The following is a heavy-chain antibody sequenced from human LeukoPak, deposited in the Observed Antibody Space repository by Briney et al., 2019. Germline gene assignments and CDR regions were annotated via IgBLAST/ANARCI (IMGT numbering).Heavy chain of an antibody. CDR2: IRSKAYGGTT. D-gene: IGHD3-10*01. V-gene: IGHV3-49*04. CDR1: GFTFGDYA. CDR3: AKGPGSGPFKNYFDY. Sequence: GRSLRLSCTASGFTFGDYAMSWVRQAPGKGLEWVGFIRSKAYGGTTEYAASVKGRFTISRDDSKSIAYLQMNSLKTEDTAVYYCAKGPGSGPFKNYFDYWGQGTLVTVSS. J-gene: IGHJ4*02.